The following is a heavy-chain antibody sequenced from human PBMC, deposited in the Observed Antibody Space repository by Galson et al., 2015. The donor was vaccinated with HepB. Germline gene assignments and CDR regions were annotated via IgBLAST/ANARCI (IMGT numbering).Heavy chain of an antibody. Sequence: SLRISCAAYGFTFSSYGMQWVRQAPGKGLEWVAFIRYDGSNKYYADSVKGRFTISRDNSKNTLYLQMNSLIAEDTAVYYCAKDAGRYCSCGSFYSGFDYWVQGTLVTVSS. CDR3: AKDAGRYCSCGSFYSGFDY. CDR1: GFTFSSYG. D-gene: IGHD2-15*01. J-gene: IGHJ4*02. CDR2: IRYDGSNK. V-gene: IGHV3-30*02.